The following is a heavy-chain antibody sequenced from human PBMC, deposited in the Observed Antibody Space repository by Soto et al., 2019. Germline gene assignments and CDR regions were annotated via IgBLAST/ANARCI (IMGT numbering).Heavy chain of an antibody. CDR1: GGSISSSSYY. CDR3: ARHGVPRYYFDY. D-gene: IGHD3-10*01. Sequence: PSETLSLTCTVSGGSISSSSYYWGWIRQPPGKGLEWIGSIYYSGSTYYNPSLKSRVTISVDTSKNQFSLKLSSVTAADTAVYYCARHGVPRYYFDYWGQGTLVTVSS. J-gene: IGHJ4*02. CDR2: IYYSGST. V-gene: IGHV4-39*01.